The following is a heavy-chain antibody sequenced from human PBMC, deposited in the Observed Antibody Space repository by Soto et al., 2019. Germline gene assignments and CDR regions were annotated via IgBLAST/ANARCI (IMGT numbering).Heavy chain of an antibody. CDR2: ISFDGGNQ. Sequence: QIQLVESGGGVVQPGRSLRLSCAASGFTFSNYGMHWVRQAPGKGLEWLADISFDGGNQYYADSVKGRFTISRDNSKNTLYLQLNSLRDEDTAMFHCAKDRGSYDFDFWGQGTLVTVSS. D-gene: IGHD1-26*01. CDR3: AKDRGSYDFDF. V-gene: IGHV3-30*18. J-gene: IGHJ4*02. CDR1: GFTFSNYG.